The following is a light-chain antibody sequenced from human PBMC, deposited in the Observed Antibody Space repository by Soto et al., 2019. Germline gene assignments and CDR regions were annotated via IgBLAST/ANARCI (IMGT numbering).Light chain of an antibody. CDR3: QHYGSS. CDR1: QKVTSDY. V-gene: IGKV3-20*01. J-gene: IGKJ4*01. Sequence: EIVLTQSPDTLSLSPGERATLSCRASQKVTSDYLGWYQQRPGQAPRLLIYGASSRATGIPDRFSSSGSGTDFTLTINTLEPEDFALYYCQHYGSSFGGGTRVEIK. CDR2: GAS.